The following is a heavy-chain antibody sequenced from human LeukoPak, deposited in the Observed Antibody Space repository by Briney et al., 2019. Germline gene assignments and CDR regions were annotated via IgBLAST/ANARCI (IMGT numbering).Heavy chain of an antibody. CDR2: IKQDGSEK. Sequence: GGSLRLSCAASGFTFSNYWMSWVRQAPGKGLEWVANIKQDGSEKNYVDSVKGRFTISRDNAKNSLYLQMNSLRVEDTAVYYCAKAAFSAEYFQHWGQGTLVTVSS. D-gene: IGHD3-16*01. CDR1: GFTFSNYW. V-gene: IGHV3-7*01. J-gene: IGHJ1*01. CDR3: AKAAFSAEYFQH.